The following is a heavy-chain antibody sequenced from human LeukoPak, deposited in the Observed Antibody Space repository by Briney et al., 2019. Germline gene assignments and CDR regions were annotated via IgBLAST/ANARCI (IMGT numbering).Heavy chain of an antibody. V-gene: IGHV4-34*01. CDR1: GVSFSGYY. CDR2: INHSGST. Sequence: SETLSLTCAVSGVSFSGYYWTWIRQPPGKGLEWIGEINHSGSTNYNPSLKSRVTISIDTSKNQFPLILSSVTAADTAVYYCARGLSDVYWGQGTLVTVSS. CDR3: ARGLSDVY. J-gene: IGHJ4*02.